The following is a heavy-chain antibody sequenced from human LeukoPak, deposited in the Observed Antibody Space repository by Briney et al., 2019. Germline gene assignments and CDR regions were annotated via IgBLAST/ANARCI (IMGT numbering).Heavy chain of an antibody. D-gene: IGHD6-13*01. CDR1: GFTFSSCS. Sequence: GGSLRLSCAASGFTFSSCSMNWVRQAPGKGLEWVSSISSSSSYIYYADSVKGRFTISRDNAKNSLYLQMNSLRAEDTAVYYCASLFMAAGTRDYWGQGTLVTVSS. V-gene: IGHV3-21*01. CDR3: ASLFMAAGTRDY. J-gene: IGHJ4*02. CDR2: ISSSSSYI.